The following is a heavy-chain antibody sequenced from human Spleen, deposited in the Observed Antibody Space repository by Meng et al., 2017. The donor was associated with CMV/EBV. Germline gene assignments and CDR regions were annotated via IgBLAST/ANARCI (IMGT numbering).Heavy chain of an antibody. CDR1: GFTFSDYY. V-gene: IGHV3-11*04. Sequence: GESLKISCAASGFTFSDYYMSWIRQAPGKGLEWVSYISSSGSSKHYADSVKGRFTISRDNPKNSLHLQMNSLGAEDTAVYYCAREHYEFWSGTFDYWGQGSLVTVSS. J-gene: IGHJ4*02. D-gene: IGHD3-3*01. CDR2: ISSSGSSK. CDR3: AREHYEFWSGTFDY.